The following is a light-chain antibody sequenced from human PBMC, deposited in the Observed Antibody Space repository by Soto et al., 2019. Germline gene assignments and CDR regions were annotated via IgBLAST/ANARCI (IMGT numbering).Light chain of an antibody. Sequence: EFVLTQSPGTLSLSPGERATLSCRASQSISTDLAWYQQKPGQAPRLLIYGASSRATGIPDRFSGSGSGTDFTLTISRLEPEDFAVYYCHQRSNWPPDTFGQGTRLEIK. CDR1: QSISTD. CDR3: HQRSNWPPDT. J-gene: IGKJ5*01. V-gene: IGKV3D-20*02. CDR2: GAS.